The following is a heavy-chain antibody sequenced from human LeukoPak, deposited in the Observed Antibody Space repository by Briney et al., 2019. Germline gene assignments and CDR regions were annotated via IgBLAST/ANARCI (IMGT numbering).Heavy chain of an antibody. CDR3: ARDGWYYGSGSYNY. D-gene: IGHD3-10*01. J-gene: IGHJ4*02. CDR2: IKQDGSEK. CDR1: GSPLSDYY. Sequence: GGSLRLSCVASGSPLSDYYMTWIRQAPGKGLEWVANIKQDGSEKYYVDSVKGRFTISRDNAKNSLYLQMNSLRAEDTAVYYCARDGWYYGSGSYNYWGQGTLVTVSS. V-gene: IGHV3-7*01.